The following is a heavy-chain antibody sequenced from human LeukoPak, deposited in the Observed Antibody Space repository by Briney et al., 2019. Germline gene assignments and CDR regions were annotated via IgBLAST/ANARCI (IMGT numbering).Heavy chain of an antibody. CDR1: GGSISSYY. D-gene: IGHD6-13*01. Sequence: SETLSLTCTVSGGSISSYYWSWIRQPPGKGLEWIGYIYYSGSTNYNPSLKSRVTISVDTSKNQFSLKLSSVTAADTAVYYCARDAGQIAAAGAFDIWGQGTMVTVSS. V-gene: IGHV4-59*01. J-gene: IGHJ3*02. CDR2: IYYSGST. CDR3: ARDAGQIAAAGAFDI.